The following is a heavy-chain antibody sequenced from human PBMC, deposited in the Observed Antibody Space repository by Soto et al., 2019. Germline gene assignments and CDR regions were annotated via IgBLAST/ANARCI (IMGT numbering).Heavy chain of an antibody. D-gene: IGHD3-10*01. Sequence: SETLSLTCTVSGGSISSYYWSWIRQPPGKGLEWIGYIYYSGSTNYNPSLKSRVTISVDTSKNQFSLKLSSVTAADTAVYYCARVNSLYGHFDYWGQGTLVTVSS. CDR2: IYYSGST. CDR1: GGSISSYY. J-gene: IGHJ4*02. CDR3: ARVNSLYGHFDY. V-gene: IGHV4-59*01.